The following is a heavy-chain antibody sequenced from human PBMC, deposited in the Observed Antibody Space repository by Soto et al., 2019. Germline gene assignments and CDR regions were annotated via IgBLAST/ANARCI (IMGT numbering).Heavy chain of an antibody. CDR3: ARDSAGKTDWRLRGAFDF. V-gene: IGHV3-33*01. J-gene: IGHJ3*01. CDR2: MWYDGSNK. D-gene: IGHD3-10*01. Sequence: QVQLVESGGGVVQPGRSQRLSCAASGFTFSDHGMHWVRQAPGKGLEWVAVMWYDGSNKYYADSVKGRFSISRDNSKNTLYLHMSSLRGEDTAVYYCARDSAGKTDWRLRGAFDFWGQGTMVTVSS. CDR1: GFTFSDHG.